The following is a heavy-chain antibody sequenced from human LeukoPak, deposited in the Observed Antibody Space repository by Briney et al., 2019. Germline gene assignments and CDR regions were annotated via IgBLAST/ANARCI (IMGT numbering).Heavy chain of an antibody. V-gene: IGHV1-2*02. D-gene: IGHD6-13*01. J-gene: IGHJ6*03. Sequence: ASVKVSCKASGYTFTGYYMHWVRQAPRQGLEWMGWINPNSGGTNYAQKFQGRVTMTRNTSISTAYMELSSLRSEDTAVYYCAREAKIAAAGTIFWSYYMDVWGKGTTVTVSS. CDR3: AREAKIAAAGTIFWSYYMDV. CDR1: GYTFTGYY. CDR2: INPNSGGT.